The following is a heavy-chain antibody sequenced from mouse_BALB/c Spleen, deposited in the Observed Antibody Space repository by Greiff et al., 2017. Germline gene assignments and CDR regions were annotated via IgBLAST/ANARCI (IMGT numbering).Heavy chain of an antibody. CDR1: GYTFTDYN. Sequence: VQLQQSGPELVKPGASVKISCKASGYTFTDYNMHWVKQSHGKSLEWIGYIYPYNGGTGYNQKFKSKATLTVDNSSSTAYMELRSLTSEDSAVYYCARKTYYRSYYAMDYWGQGTSVTVSS. D-gene: IGHD2-14*01. CDR3: ARKTYYRSYYAMDY. J-gene: IGHJ4*01. V-gene: IGHV1S29*02. CDR2: IYPYNGGT.